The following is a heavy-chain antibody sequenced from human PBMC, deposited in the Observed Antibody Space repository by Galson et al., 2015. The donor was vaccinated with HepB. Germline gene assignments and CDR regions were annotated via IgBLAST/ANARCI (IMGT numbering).Heavy chain of an antibody. J-gene: IGHJ2*01. CDR1: GFSLPTRGVC. CDR2: IDWDDDK. V-gene: IGHV2-70*11. CDR3: ARISSTYWYFDL. Sequence: PALVKPPQTLTLTCTFSGFSLPTRGVCLSWIRQPPGKALEWLARIDWDDDKYYSTSLKTRLTISKDTSKNQVVLTMTNMDPVDTATYFCARISSTYWYFDLWGRGTLVTVSS.